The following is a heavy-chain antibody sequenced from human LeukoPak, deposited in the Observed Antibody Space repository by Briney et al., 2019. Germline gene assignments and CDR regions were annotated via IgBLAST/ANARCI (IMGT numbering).Heavy chain of an antibody. J-gene: IGHJ5*02. Sequence: ASETLSLTCAVYGGSFSGYYWGWIRQPPGKGLEWIGSIYYSGSTYYNPSLKSRVTISVDTSKNQFSLKLSSVTAADTAVYYCARHDPYYDFWSGRLNWFDPWGQGTLVTVSS. D-gene: IGHD3-3*01. CDR1: GGSFSGYY. CDR2: IYYSGST. CDR3: ARHDPYYDFWSGRLNWFDP. V-gene: IGHV4-39*01.